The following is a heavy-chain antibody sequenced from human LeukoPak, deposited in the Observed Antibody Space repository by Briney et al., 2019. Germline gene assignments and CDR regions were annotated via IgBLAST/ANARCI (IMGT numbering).Heavy chain of an antibody. CDR3: ARDRAYYDRNGYFDF. Sequence: GGSLRLSYAASGFTFSSYWMSWVRQAPGKGLEWVANIKQDGSEKYYVDSVKGRFTISRGNAKNSLYLQMNSLRAEDTAVYYCARDRAYYDRNGYFDFWGQGTLVTVSS. V-gene: IGHV3-7*01. D-gene: IGHD3-22*01. CDR1: GFTFSSYW. CDR2: IKQDGSEK. J-gene: IGHJ4*02.